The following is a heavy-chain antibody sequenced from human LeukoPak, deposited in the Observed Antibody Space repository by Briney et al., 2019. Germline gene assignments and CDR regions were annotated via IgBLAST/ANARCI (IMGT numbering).Heavy chain of an antibody. J-gene: IGHJ4*02. CDR3: ARHGKYSAGYRYFDN. CDR2: IYSGDSDT. V-gene: IGHV5-51*01. D-gene: IGHD3-16*02. CDR1: GYSFSNYW. Sequence: GESLKISCKGSGYSFSNYWIGWVRQMPGKGLEWMGIIYSGDSDTRYSQSFQGQVTISVDKSTSTAYLQWSSLKASDTAMYYCARHGKYSAGYRYFDNWGQGTRVTVSS.